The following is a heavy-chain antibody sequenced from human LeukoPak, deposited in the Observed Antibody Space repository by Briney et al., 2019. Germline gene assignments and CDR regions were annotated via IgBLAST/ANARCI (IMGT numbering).Heavy chain of an antibody. CDR2: IKRDGSEK. Sequence: PGGSLRLSCEASGFTFSNYWMTWVRQAPGKGLEWVANIKRDGSEKYYADSVKGRFTISRDNAKNSLYLQMNSLRAEDTAVYYCARGYSSGLDYWGQGTLVTVSS. J-gene: IGHJ4*02. CDR3: ARGYSSGLDY. V-gene: IGHV3-7*02. D-gene: IGHD6-19*01. CDR1: GFTFSNYW.